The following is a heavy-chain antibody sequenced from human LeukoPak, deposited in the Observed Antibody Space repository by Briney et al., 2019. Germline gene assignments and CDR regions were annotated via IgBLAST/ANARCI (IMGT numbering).Heavy chain of an antibody. D-gene: IGHD3-22*01. V-gene: IGHV3-30*03. CDR1: GFTFTTYG. CDR3: ATPLDTTYYYDSSGYYLKPFDY. J-gene: IGHJ4*02. Sequence: PGGSLRLSCAASGFTFTTYGMYWVRQAPGKGLEWVAVISYDRSNKYYADSVKGRFTISRDNSKNTLYLQMNSLRAEDTAVYYCATPLDTTYYYDSSGYYLKPFDYWGQGTLVTVSS. CDR2: ISYDRSNK.